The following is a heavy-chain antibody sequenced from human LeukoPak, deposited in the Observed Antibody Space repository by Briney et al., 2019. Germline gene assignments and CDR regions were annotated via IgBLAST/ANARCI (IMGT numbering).Heavy chain of an antibody. J-gene: IGHJ6*03. CDR1: GGSISSYY. CDR2: IFYSGST. CDR3: ARDSSGYSGYDYYYMDV. Sequence: SETLSLTCTVSGGSISSYYWSWIRQPPGKGLEWIGNIFYSGSTYYSPSLKSRVTISLDTSRNQFSLKLSSVTAADTAVYYCARDSSGYSGYDYYYMDVWGKGTTVTISS. V-gene: IGHV4-59*01. D-gene: IGHD1-26*01.